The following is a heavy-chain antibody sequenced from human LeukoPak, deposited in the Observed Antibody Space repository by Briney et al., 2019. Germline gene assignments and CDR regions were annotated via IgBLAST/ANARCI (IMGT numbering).Heavy chain of an antibody. CDR1: GCTFTSYG. CDR3: ARQYYDSGGYNWFDP. J-gene: IGHJ5*02. V-gene: IGHV1-18*01. D-gene: IGHD3-22*01. Sequence: ASVKVSCKASGCTFTSYGISWVRQAPGQGLEWMGWISAYNGNTNYAQKLQGRVTMTTDTSTSTAYMELRSLRSDDTAVYYCARQYYDSGGYNWFDPWGQGTLVTVSS. CDR2: ISAYNGNT.